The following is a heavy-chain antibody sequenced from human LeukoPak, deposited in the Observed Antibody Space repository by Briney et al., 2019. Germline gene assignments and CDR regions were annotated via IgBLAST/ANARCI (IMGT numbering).Heavy chain of an antibody. CDR3: ARDLPAVAGTVRGENYMDV. V-gene: IGHV1-8*03. J-gene: IGHJ6*03. D-gene: IGHD6-19*01. CDR2: MNPNSGNT. Sequence: GASVKVSCKASGYTFTSYDINWVRQATGQGLEWMGWMNPNSGNTGYAQKFQGRVTITRNTSISTAYMELSSLRSEDTAVYYCARDLPAVAGTVRGENYMDVWGKGTTVTVSS. CDR1: GYTFTSYD.